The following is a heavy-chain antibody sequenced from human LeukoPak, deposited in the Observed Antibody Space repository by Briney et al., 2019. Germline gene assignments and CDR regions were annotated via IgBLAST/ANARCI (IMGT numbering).Heavy chain of an antibody. V-gene: IGHV1-3*01. CDR3: ARRLKGSYGNLFDY. D-gene: IGHD4-17*01. J-gene: IGHJ4*02. CDR1: GYSFTTYA. CDR2: INPDKGDT. Sequence: ASVKVSCKASGYSFTTYATHWVRQAPGQRLEWMGWINPDKGDTKYSQNFQGRITVTRDTSASTTYMEPSSLVSEDTAVYYCARRLKGSYGNLFDYWGQGTLVTVSS.